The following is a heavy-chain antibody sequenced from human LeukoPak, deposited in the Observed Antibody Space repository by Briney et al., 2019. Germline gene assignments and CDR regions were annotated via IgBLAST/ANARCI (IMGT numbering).Heavy chain of an antibody. J-gene: IGHJ6*02. CDR3: ARGQNSNYYYGMDV. D-gene: IGHD4-11*01. CDR2: ISSSSSYI. V-gene: IGHV3-21*01. CDR1: GFTFSSYS. Sequence: GGSLRLSCAASGFTFSSYSMNWVRQAPGKGLEWVSSISSSSSYIYYADSVKGRFTISRDNAKNSLYLQMNSLRAEDTAVYYCARGQNSNYYYGMDVWGQGTTVTVSS.